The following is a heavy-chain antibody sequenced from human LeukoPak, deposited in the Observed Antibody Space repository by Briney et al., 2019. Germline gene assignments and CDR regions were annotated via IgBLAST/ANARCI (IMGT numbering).Heavy chain of an antibody. J-gene: IGHJ4*02. D-gene: IGHD3-10*01. CDR1: AYTFTSYG. CDR3: ARAQYYYPHHYYVY. V-gene: IGHV1-2*02. CDR2: INPNSGDT. Sequence: ASVTVSCKASAYTFTSYGISWVRQAPGQGLERMGWINPNSGDTSYAQKFQGRVTMTRDTSISTAYMELSRLKSDDTAVYYCARAQYYYPHHYYVYWGQGTLVTVSS.